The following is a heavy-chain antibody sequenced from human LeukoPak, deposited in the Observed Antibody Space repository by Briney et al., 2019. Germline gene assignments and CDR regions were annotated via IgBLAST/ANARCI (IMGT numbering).Heavy chain of an antibody. CDR1: GFTFSSYA. CDR2: ISYDGSNK. J-gene: IGHJ4*02. CDR3: ASAKRSTSCLDY. Sequence: GRSLRLSCAASGFTFSSYAMHWVRQAPGKGLEWVAVISYDGSNKYYADSVKGRFTISRDNSKNTLYLQMNSLRAEDTAVYYCASAKRSTSCLDYWGQGTLVTVSS. V-gene: IGHV3-30-3*01. D-gene: IGHD2-2*01.